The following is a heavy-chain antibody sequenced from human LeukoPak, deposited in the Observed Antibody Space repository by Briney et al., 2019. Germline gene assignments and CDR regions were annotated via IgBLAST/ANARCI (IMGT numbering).Heavy chain of an antibody. CDR2: ISAYNGNT. J-gene: IGHJ4*02. CDR3: ARGPRGYYDSSGYYYPAPFDY. D-gene: IGHD3-22*01. CDR1: GYTFTSYG. V-gene: IGHV1-18*01. Sequence: ASVTVSFKASGYTFTSYGISWVRQAPGQGLEWMGWISAYNGNTNYAQKLQGRVTMTTDTSTSTAYMELRSLRSDDAAVYYCARGPRGYYDSSGYYYPAPFDYWGQGTLVTVSS.